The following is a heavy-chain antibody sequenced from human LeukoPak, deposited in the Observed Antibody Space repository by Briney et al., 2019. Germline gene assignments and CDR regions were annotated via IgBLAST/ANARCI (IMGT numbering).Heavy chain of an antibody. D-gene: IGHD6-13*01. Sequence: ASVTVSCKASGYTFTGYYMHWVRQAPGQGLEWMGWINPNSGGTNYAQKFQGRVTMTRDTSISTAYMELSRLRSDDTAVYYCASIGYSSSWDADAFDIWGQGTMVTVSS. V-gene: IGHV1-2*02. J-gene: IGHJ3*02. CDR2: INPNSGGT. CDR1: GYTFTGYY. CDR3: ASIGYSSSWDADAFDI.